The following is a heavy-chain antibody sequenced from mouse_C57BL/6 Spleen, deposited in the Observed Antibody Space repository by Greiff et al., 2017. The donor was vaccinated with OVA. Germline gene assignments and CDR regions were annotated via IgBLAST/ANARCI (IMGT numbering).Heavy chain of an antibody. Sequence: VQLQQSGPELVKPGASVKISCKASGYTFTDYYMNWVKQSHGKSLEWIGDINPNNGGTSYNQKFKGKATLTVDKSSSTAYMELRSLTSEDSAVYYCARSNYYGSSYGWYFDVWGTGTTVTVSS. CDR1: GYTFTDYY. CDR2: INPNNGGT. J-gene: IGHJ1*03. V-gene: IGHV1-26*01. CDR3: ARSNYYGSSYGWYFDV. D-gene: IGHD1-1*01.